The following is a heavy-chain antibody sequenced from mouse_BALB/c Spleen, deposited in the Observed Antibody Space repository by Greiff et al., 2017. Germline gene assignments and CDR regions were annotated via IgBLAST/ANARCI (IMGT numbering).Heavy chain of an antibody. J-gene: IGHJ3*01. CDR1: GFNIKDTY. CDR2: IDPANGNT. V-gene: IGHV14-3*02. Sequence: EVKLVESGAELVKPGASVKLSCTASGFNIKDTYMHWVKQRPEQGLEWIGRIDPANGNTKYDPKFQGKATITADTSSNTAYLQLSSLTSEDTAVYYCARSGELYDYDVGFAYWGQGTLVTVSA. D-gene: IGHD2-4*01. CDR3: ARSGELYDYDVGFAY.